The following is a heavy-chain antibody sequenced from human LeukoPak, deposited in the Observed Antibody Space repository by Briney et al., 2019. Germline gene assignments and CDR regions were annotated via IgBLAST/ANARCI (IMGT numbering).Heavy chain of an antibody. Sequence: GGSLRLSCAASGFTLSSYAMSGVRQGPGKGLEWVSAISVSGNTYHADSVKGRFTISRDNSKNTLYLQMNSLRAADTAVYYCARDKGTSYLSSFDYWGQGTLVTVSS. CDR1: GFTLSSYA. J-gene: IGHJ4*02. CDR3: ARDKGTSYLSSFDY. D-gene: IGHD6-6*01. V-gene: IGHV3-23*01. CDR2: ISVSGNT.